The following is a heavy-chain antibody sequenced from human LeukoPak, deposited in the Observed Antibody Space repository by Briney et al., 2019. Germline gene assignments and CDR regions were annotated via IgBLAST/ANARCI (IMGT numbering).Heavy chain of an antibody. J-gene: IGHJ4*02. Sequence: SETLSLTCTVSGGSISSSSYYWGWVRQPPGRGLEWIGSIYYSASTYYNPSLKTRVTISVDTSKNQFSLKLSSVTAADTAVYYCARDSLVVIDYYFGYWGQGTLVTVSS. CDR3: ARDSLVVIDYYFGY. D-gene: IGHD3-22*01. CDR2: IYYSAST. V-gene: IGHV4-39*07. CDR1: GGSISSSSYY.